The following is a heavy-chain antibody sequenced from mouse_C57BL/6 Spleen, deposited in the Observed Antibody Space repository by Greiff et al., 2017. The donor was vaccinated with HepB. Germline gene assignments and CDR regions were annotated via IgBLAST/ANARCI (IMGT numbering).Heavy chain of an antibody. CDR2: IYPGDGDT. D-gene: IGHD2-5*01. J-gene: IGHJ3*01. CDR1: GYAFSSSW. V-gene: IGHV1-82*01. Sequence: QVQLQQSGPELVKPGASVKISCKASGYAFSSSWMNWVKQRPGKGLEWIGRIYPGDGDTNYNGKFKGKATLTADKSSSTAYMQLSSLTSEDSAVYFCARSDYSNYGRGAYWGQGTLVTVSA. CDR3: ARSDYSNYGRGAY.